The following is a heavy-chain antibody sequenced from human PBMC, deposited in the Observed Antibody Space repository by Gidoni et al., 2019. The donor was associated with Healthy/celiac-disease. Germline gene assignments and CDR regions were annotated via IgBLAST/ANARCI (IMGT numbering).Heavy chain of an antibody. CDR2: ISGSGGST. D-gene: IGHD3-3*01. CDR3: AKALPPITIFGVVIVYDAFDI. J-gene: IGHJ3*02. Sequence: EVQLLESGGGLVQPGGSLRLSCAASGFPFSSYAMSWVRQAPGKGLEWVSAISGSGGSTYYADSVKGRFTISRDNSKNTLYLQMNSLRAEETAVYYCAKALPPITIFGVVIVYDAFDIWGQGTMVTVSS. CDR1: GFPFSSYA. V-gene: IGHV3-23*01.